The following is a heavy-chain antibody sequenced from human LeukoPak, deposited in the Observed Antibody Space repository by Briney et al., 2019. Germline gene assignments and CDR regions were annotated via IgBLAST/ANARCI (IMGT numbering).Heavy chain of an antibody. CDR2: ISTYTGNT. CDR3: ARDAYVSSWPFDY. D-gene: IGHD6-13*01. V-gene: IGHV1-18*01. Sequence: ASVKVSCKASGYTFTNYGISWVRQAPGQGLEWMGWISTYTGNTNYAQNLQGRVTMTTDTSTSTAYMELRSLRSDDTAVYDCARDAYVSSWPFDYWGQGTLVTVSS. J-gene: IGHJ4*02. CDR1: GYTFTNYG.